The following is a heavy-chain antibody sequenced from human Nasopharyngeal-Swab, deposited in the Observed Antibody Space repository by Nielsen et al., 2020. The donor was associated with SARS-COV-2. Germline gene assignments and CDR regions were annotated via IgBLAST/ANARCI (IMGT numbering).Heavy chain of an antibody. J-gene: IGHJ6*03. CDR3: VLITMVRGVIQYSYYYYMDV. V-gene: IGHV1-69*06. CDR2: IIPIFGTA. D-gene: IGHD3-10*01. Sequence: WVRQAPGQGLEWMGGIIPIFGTANYAQKFQGRVTITADKSTGTAYMELSSLRSEDTAVYYCVLITMVRGVIQYSYYYYMDVWGKGTTVTVSS.